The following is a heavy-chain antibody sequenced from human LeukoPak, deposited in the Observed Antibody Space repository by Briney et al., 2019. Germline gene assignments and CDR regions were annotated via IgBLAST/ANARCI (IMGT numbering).Heavy chain of an antibody. Sequence: PGGSLRLSCAASGFTFSSYSMNWVRQAPGKGLEWVSSISSSSSYIYYADSVKGRFTISRDNAKNSLYLQMNSLRAEDTAVYYCARGAFDYYDSSGLYYFDYWGQGTLVTVSS. V-gene: IGHV3-21*04. CDR2: ISSSSSYI. J-gene: IGHJ4*02. CDR3: ARGAFDYYDSSGLYYFDY. D-gene: IGHD3-22*01. CDR1: GFTFSSYS.